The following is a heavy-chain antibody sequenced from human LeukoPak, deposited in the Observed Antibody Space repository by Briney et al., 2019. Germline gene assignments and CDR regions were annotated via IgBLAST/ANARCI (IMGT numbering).Heavy chain of an antibody. CDR2: ITDSGTNI. CDR3: ARVRRDGYNYPEYYFDY. D-gene: IGHD5-24*01. V-gene: IGHV3-11*01. CDR1: GFIFSDYY. J-gene: IGHJ4*02. Sequence: PGGSLRLSCAASGFIFSDYYMGWIRQAPGRGLEWISYITDSGTNIYYTDSVKGRFTMSRDNAKNSLYLQMNSLRAEDTAVYYCARVRRDGYNYPEYYFDYWGQGTLVTVSS.